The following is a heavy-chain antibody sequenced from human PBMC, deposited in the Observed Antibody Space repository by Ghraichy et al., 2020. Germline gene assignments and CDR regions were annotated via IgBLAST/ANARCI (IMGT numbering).Heavy chain of an antibody. CDR3: ARGSSSSWFRNLDY. J-gene: IGHJ4*02. D-gene: IGHD6-13*01. CDR2: ISSSSTTI. V-gene: IGHV3-48*02. CDR1: GFTFSSYG. Sequence: GESLNISCAASGFTFSSYGMSWVRQAPGKGLEWVSYISSSSTTIYYADSVKGRFTIARDNAKNSLYLQMNSLRDEDTAVYYCARGSSSSWFRNLDYWGRGTLVTVSS.